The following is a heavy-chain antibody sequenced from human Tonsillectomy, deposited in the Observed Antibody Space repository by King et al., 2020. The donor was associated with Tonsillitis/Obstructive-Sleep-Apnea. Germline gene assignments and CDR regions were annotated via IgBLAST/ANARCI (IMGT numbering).Heavy chain of an antibody. CDR2: ISAYNGNT. D-gene: IGHD3-22*01. Sequence: VQLVQSGAEVKKPGASVKVSCKASGYTFTNYGISWVRQAPGQGLEWMGWISAYNGNTKYAQKLQGRVTMTTDPSTSTAYMELRSLRSDDTAIYYCARATYYYGDSGYYYGGDNWFDPWGQGTLVTVSS. CDR3: ARATYYYGDSGYYYGGDNWFDP. J-gene: IGHJ5*02. CDR1: GYTFTNYG. V-gene: IGHV1-18*01.